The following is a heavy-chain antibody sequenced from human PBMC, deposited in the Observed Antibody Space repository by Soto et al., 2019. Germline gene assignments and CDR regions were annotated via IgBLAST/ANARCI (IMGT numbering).Heavy chain of an antibody. V-gene: IGHV1-69*12. CDR1: GGSLSNYG. Sequence: QVQLVQSGAEVKKPGSSVKVSCKASGGSLSNYGISWVRKAPGQGLEWMGGIIPVFGTANYAQKFQGRVTITADESTSIVYMDVTSLRSEDTAVYYCARGDATKIVVTTYYAMDVWGQGTTVTVSS. D-gene: IGHD3-9*01. CDR3: ARGDATKIVVTTYYAMDV. CDR2: IIPVFGTA. J-gene: IGHJ6*02.